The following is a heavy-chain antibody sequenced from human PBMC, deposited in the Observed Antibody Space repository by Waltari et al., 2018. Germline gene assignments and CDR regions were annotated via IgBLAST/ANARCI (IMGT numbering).Heavy chain of an antibody. J-gene: IGHJ3*02. V-gene: IGHV3-23*01. CDR3: AKEPNYYDSSGYGPDGAFDI. D-gene: IGHD3-22*01. CDR2: ISGSGGST. Sequence: EVQLLESGGGLVQPGGSLRLSCAASGFTFSSYALSWVRQAPGEGLGWVSAISGSGGSTYYADSVKGRFTISRDNSKNTLYLQMNSLRAEDTAVYYCAKEPNYYDSSGYGPDGAFDIWGQGTMVTVSS. CDR1: GFTFSSYA.